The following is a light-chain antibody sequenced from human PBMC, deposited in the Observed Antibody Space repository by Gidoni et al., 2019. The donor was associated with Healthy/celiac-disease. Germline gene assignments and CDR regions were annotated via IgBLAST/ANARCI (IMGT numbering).Light chain of an antibody. Sequence: QSALTQPTSVSGPPGQSVTISCTGTSSDVGSYNRVSWYQQTPGTAPKLMIYEVSNRPSGFPDRFSGSKSGNTASLTISALQAEDEADYYCSSYTSSSFVVFGGGTKLTVL. CDR2: EVS. CDR3: SSYTSSSFVV. CDR1: SSDVGSYNR. J-gene: IGLJ2*01. V-gene: IGLV2-18*02.